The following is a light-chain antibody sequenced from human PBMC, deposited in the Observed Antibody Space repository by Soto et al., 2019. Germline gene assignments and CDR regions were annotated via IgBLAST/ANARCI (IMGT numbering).Light chain of an antibody. J-gene: IGLJ3*02. CDR2: DVS. CDR3: CAYAGSYTWV. Sequence: QSALTQPRSVSGSPGQSVTISCTGTSSDVGGYNYVSWYQQHPGKAPKFMIYDVSKRPSGVPDRFSGSKSGNTASLTISGLQAEDEADYYGCAYAGSYTWVFGGGTKLTGL. V-gene: IGLV2-11*01. CDR1: SSDVGGYNY.